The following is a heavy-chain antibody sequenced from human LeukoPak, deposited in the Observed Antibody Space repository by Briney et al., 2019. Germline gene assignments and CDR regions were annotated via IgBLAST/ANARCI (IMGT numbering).Heavy chain of an antibody. D-gene: IGHD3-16*02. CDR2: IYYSGSN. J-gene: IGHJ4*02. CDR3: ARYVWGSYPTFEDY. V-gene: IGHV4-59*01. Sequence: PSETLSLTCTVSGGSISSYYWSWIRQPPGKGLEWSGYIYYSGSNNYNPSLKSRVTISVDTSKNQYSLKLSSVTAADTAVYYCARYVWGSYPTFEDYWGQGTLVTVSS. CDR1: GGSISSYY.